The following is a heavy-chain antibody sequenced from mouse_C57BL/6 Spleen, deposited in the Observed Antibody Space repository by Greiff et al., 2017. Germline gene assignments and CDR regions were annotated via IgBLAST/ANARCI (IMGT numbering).Heavy chain of an antibody. J-gene: IGHJ4*01. Sequence: VQLQQPGAELVKPGASVKMSCKASGYTFTSYWITWVKQRPGQGLEWIGDIYPGSGSTNYNEKFKSKATLTVDTSSSTAYMQLSSLTSEDSEVYYCARIVIATYYAMDYWGQGTSVTVSS. CDR1: GYTFTSYW. CDR3: ARIVIATYYAMDY. CDR2: IYPGSGST. V-gene: IGHV1-55*01. D-gene: IGHD1-1*01.